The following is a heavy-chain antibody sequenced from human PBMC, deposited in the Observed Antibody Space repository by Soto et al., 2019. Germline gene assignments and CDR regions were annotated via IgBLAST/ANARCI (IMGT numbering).Heavy chain of an antibody. CDR2: IYYSGST. J-gene: IGHJ4*02. CDR3: ARAISYYDFWSGYYTPLNFDY. Sequence: SETLSLTCTVPGGSISSGDYYWSWIRQPPGKGLEWIGYIYYSGSTYYNPSLKSRVTISVDTSKNQFSLKLSSVTAADTAVYYCARAISYYDFWSGYYTPLNFDYWGQGTLVTVSS. V-gene: IGHV4-30-4*01. D-gene: IGHD3-3*01. CDR1: GGSISSGDYY.